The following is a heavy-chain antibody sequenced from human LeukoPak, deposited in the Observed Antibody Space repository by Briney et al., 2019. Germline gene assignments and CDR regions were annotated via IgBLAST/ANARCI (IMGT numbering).Heavy chain of an antibody. D-gene: IGHD3-9*01. CDR3: ARARYDILTGSLESYYFDY. CDR1: GYTFTGYY. J-gene: IGHJ4*02. CDR2: INPNSGGT. V-gene: IGHV1-2*02. Sequence: ASVKVSCKASGYTFTGYYMHWVRQAPGQGLEWMGWINPNSGGTNYAQKFQGRVTMTRDTSISTAYMELSRLRSDDTAVYYCARARYDILTGSLESYYFDYWGQGTLVTVSS.